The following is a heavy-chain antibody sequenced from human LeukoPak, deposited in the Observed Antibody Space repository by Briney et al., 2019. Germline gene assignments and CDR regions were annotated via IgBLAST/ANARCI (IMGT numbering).Heavy chain of an antibody. D-gene: IGHD2-8*02. CDR2: IRTDSGST. V-gene: IGHV3-74*01. CDR1: GFRFSNYW. CDR3: ARDMETGGRAFAS. J-gene: IGHJ4*02. Sequence: GESLRLSCAASGFRFSNYWIHWVRQAPAKGLVWVSRIRTDSGSTAYADFVKGRFTISRDNAKNTVYLQMNSLRADDTAVYSCARDMETGGRAFASWGQGTLVTVSS.